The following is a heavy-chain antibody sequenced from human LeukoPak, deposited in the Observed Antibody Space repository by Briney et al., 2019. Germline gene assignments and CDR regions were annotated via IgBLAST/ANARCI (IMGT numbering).Heavy chain of an antibody. CDR1: GGSISSYY. D-gene: IGHD3-10*01. V-gene: IGHV4-4*07. CDR3: ARVGMVRGVILGRFDY. J-gene: IGHJ4*02. Sequence: NSSETLSLTCTVSGGSISSYYWSWIRQPAGKGLEWIGRIYTSGSTNYNPSLKSRVTMSVDTSKNQFSLKLSSVTAADTAVYYCARVGMVRGVILGRFDYWGQGTLVTVSS. CDR2: IYTSGST.